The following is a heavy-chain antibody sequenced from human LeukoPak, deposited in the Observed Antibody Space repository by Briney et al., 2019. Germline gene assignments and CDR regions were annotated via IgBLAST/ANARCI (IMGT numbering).Heavy chain of an antibody. D-gene: IGHD3-3*01. CDR1: GYTFTSYG. Sequence: GASVKVSCKASGYTFTSYGISWVRQAPGQGLEWMGWISAYNGNTNYAQKLQGRVTMTTDTSTSTAYMELRSLRSDDTAVYYCARDHGITIFGVVTGPDYWGQGTLVTVSS. J-gene: IGHJ4*02. CDR2: ISAYNGNT. V-gene: IGHV1-18*01. CDR3: ARDHGITIFGVVTGPDY.